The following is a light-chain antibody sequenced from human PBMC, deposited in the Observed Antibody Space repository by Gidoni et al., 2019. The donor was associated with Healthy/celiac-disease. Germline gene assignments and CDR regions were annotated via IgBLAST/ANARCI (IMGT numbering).Light chain of an antibody. Sequence: DIQMTQSPSSLSASVGDRVTITCRASQSISSYLNWYQQKPGKATKLLIYAASSLQSGVPSRFSGSGSGTDFTLTISSLQPADFATYYCQQSYSTPRTFGQGTKVEIK. CDR2: AAS. J-gene: IGKJ1*01. CDR3: QQSYSTPRT. V-gene: IGKV1-39*01. CDR1: QSISSY.